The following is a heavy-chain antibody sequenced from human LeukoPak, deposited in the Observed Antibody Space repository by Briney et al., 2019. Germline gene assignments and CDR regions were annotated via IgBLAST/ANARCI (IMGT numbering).Heavy chain of an antibody. CDR3: ARLCSSTSYYYYYMDV. V-gene: IGHV4-39*01. CDR2: IYYSGST. Sequence: KPSETLSLTCTVSGGSISSSSYYWGWIRQPPGKGLEWIGSIYYSGSTYYNPSLKSRVTISVDTSKNQFSLKLSSVTAADTAVYYCARLCSSTSYYYYYMDVWGKGTTVTISS. CDR1: GGSISSSSYY. J-gene: IGHJ6*03. D-gene: IGHD2-2*01.